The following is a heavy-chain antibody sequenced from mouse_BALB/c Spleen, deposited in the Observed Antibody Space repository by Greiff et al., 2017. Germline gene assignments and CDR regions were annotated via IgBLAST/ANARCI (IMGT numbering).Heavy chain of an antibody. CDR3: ARVGGNYWYFDV. D-gene: IGHD2-1*01. Sequence: QVHVKQSGPGLVAPSQSLSITCTVSGFSLTSYGVHWVRQPPGKGLEWLGVIWAGGSTNYNSALMSRLSISKDNSKSQVFLKMNSLQTDDTAMYYCARVGGNYWYFDVWGAGTTVTVSS. V-gene: IGHV2-9*02. CDR1: GFSLTSYG. CDR2: IWAGGST. J-gene: IGHJ1*01.